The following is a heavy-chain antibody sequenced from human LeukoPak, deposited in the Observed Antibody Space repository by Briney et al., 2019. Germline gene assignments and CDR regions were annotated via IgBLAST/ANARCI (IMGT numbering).Heavy chain of an antibody. D-gene: IGHD5-18*01. J-gene: IGHJ4*02. Sequence: GGSLRLSCAASGFTFSSYSMNWVRQAPGKGLEWVSSISSSSSYIYYADSVKGRFTISRDNAKNSLYLQMNSLRAEDTAVYYCPRNPVQLGQDGRTDYWGQGTLVTVSS. V-gene: IGHV3-21*01. CDR3: PRNPVQLGQDGRTDY. CDR1: GFTFSSYS. CDR2: ISSSSSYI.